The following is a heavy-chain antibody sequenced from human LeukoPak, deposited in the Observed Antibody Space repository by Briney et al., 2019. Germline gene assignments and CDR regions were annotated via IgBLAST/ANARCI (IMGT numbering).Heavy chain of an antibody. CDR2: INPNSGGT. D-gene: IGHD7-27*01. CDR1: GFTFSSYG. J-gene: IGHJ5*02. Sequence: ASVKVSCKASGFTFSSYGISWVRQAPGQGLEWMGWINPNSGGTNYAQKFQGRVTMTRDTSISTAYMELSRLRSDDTAVYYCARAELGSDWFDPWGQGTLVTVSS. V-gene: IGHV1-2*02. CDR3: ARAELGSDWFDP.